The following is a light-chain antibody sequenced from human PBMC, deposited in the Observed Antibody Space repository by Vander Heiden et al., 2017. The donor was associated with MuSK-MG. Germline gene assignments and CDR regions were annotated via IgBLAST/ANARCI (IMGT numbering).Light chain of an antibody. CDR1: QSLLYSSDNKNY. CDR3: QQYYNTPLT. Sequence: IVMTQSPESLSVSLGERATINCKSSQSLLYSSDNKNYLAWYQQKPGQPPKLLIYWTSIRESGVPDRFSGSGSGTDFTLTISSLQAEDVAVYYCQQYYNTPLTFGGGTRVEIK. V-gene: IGKV4-1*01. J-gene: IGKJ4*01. CDR2: WTS.